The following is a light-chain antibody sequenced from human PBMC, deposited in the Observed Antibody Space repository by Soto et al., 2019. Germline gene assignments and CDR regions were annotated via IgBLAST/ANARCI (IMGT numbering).Light chain of an antibody. CDR2: SNN. V-gene: IGLV1-47*02. J-gene: IGLJ2*01. CDR3: SSYAGSSARVV. Sequence: QSVLTQPPSASGTPGQRVTISCSGSSSNIGSNYVYWYQQLPGTAPKLLIYSNNQRPSGVPDRFSGSKSGTSASLAISGLRSEDEADYYCSSYAGSSARVVFGGGTKLTVL. CDR1: SSNIGSNY.